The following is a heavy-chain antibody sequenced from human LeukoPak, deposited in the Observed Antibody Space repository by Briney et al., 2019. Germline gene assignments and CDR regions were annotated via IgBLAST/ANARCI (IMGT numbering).Heavy chain of an antibody. CDR2: INPNSGGT. J-gene: IGHJ4*02. CDR3: ARDMRWYDILTGYYITSPDY. Sequence: ASVKVSCKASGYTFTSYYMHWVRQAPGQGLEWMGWINPNSGGTNYAQKFLGRVTMTRDTSISTAYMELSRLRSDDTAVYYCARDMRWYDILTGYYITSPDYWGQGTLVTVSS. CDR1: GYTFTSYY. D-gene: IGHD3-9*01. V-gene: IGHV1-2*02.